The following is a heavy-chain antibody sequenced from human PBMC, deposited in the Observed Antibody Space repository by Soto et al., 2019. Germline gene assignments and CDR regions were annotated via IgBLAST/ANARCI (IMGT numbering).Heavy chain of an antibody. CDR1: GGSISSYY. CDR2: IYYSGST. V-gene: IGHV4-59*08. D-gene: IGHD1-26*01. J-gene: IGHJ6*03. CDR3: ARHELMWVGLGGYMDV. Sequence: SETLSLTCTVSGGSISSYYWSWIRQPPGKGLEWIGYIYYSGSTNYNPSLKSRVTISVDTSKNQFSLKLSSVTAADTAVYYCARHELMWVGLGGYMDVWGKGTTVTVSS.